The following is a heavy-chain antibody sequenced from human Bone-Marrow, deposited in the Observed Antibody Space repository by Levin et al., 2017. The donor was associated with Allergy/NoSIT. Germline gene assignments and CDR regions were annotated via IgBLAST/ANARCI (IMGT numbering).Heavy chain of an antibody. CDR2: FNPHNGDT. V-gene: IGHV1-2*02. D-gene: IGHD3-10*01. Sequence: NPGESLKISCKASGYTFTGYYMHWVRQAPGQGLEWMAWFNPHNGDTHYAQKFQGRVTLTRDTSISTAYMDLSRLKSDDSAVYFCARETKLTDAFDIWGQGTMVIVSS. CDR1: GYTFTGYY. CDR3: ARETKLTDAFDI. J-gene: IGHJ3*02.